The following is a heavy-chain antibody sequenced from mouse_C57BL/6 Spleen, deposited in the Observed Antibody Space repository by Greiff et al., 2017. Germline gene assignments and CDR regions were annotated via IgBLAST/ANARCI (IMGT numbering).Heavy chain of an antibody. CDR1: GFTFSSYA. J-gene: IGHJ3*01. D-gene: IGHD3-2*02. CDR2: ISDGGSYT. CDR3: AMKQLRPDGFAY. V-gene: IGHV5-4*01. Sequence: VQGVESGGGLVKPGGSLKLSCAASGFTFSSYAMSWVRQTPDKRLEWVATISDGGSYTYYPDNVKGRFTISRDNAKNNLYLQMSHLKSEDTAMYYCAMKQLRPDGFAYWGQGTLVTVSA.